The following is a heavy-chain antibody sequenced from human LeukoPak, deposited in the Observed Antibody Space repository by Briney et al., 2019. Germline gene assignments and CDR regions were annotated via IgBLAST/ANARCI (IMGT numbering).Heavy chain of an antibody. V-gene: IGHV1-24*01. J-gene: IGHJ5*02. CDR1: GYTFIELS. CDR2: FDPEDGET. Sequence: ASVKVSCKVSGYTFIELSMHWVRQAPGKGLEWMGGFDPEDGETIYAQKFQGRVTMTRDTSISTANMELSRLTSDDTAVYYCARGNIVVVPPASVFDPWGQGTLVTVSS. D-gene: IGHD2-2*01. CDR3: ARGNIVVVPPASVFDP.